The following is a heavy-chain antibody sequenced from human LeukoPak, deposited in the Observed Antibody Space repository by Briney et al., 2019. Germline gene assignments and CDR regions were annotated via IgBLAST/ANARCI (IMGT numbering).Heavy chain of an antibody. CDR2: INPNSGGT. V-gene: IGHV1-2*02. CDR3: ARVPQLVQLWSRGGYYFDY. D-gene: IGHD5-18*01. Sequence: GASVKVSCKASGYTFTGYYMHWVRQAPGQGLEWMGWINPNSGGTNYAQKFQGRVTMTRDTSISTAYMELSRLRSDDTAVYYCARVPQLVQLWSRGGYYFDYWGQGTLVTVSS. J-gene: IGHJ4*02. CDR1: GYTFTGYY.